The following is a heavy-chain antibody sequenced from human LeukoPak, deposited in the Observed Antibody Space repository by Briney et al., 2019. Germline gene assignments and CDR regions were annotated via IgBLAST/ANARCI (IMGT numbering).Heavy chain of an antibody. CDR1: GFTFNNYA. Sequence: PGGSLRLSCAASGFTFNNYAMTWVRQAPGKGLEWVSVVSGSGDNTNYADSVKGRFTISRDNSKNTLFLQMNSLRTKDTAVYFCARWGNDYSQFDSWGQGTLVTVS. CDR3: ARWGNDYSQFDS. J-gene: IGHJ4*02. V-gene: IGHV3-23*01. D-gene: IGHD4-11*01. CDR2: VSGSGDNT.